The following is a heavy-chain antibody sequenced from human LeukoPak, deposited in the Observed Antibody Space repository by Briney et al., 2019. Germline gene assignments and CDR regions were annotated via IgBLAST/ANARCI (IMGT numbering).Heavy chain of an antibody. Sequence: PGGSLRLSCAASGFTFSSYWMSWVRQAPGEGLEWVAKINQDGTEKAYVDSVRGRFTISRDNAKNSLFLQMNSLRAEDTAVYYCARGTRVEMATIPQIWFLDYWGQGTLVTVSS. CDR3: ARGTRVEMATIPQIWFLDY. CDR2: INQDGTEK. CDR1: GFTFSSYW. V-gene: IGHV3-7*03. D-gene: IGHD5-24*01. J-gene: IGHJ4*02.